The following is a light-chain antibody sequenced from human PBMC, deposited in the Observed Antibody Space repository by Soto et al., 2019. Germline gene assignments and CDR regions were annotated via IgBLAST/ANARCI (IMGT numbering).Light chain of an antibody. J-gene: IGLJ3*02. V-gene: IGLV1-47*01. CDR2: RNN. CDR3: AAWDDSLSGPV. CDR1: SSDIGSNY. Sequence: QSVLTQPPSASRTPGQRVTISCSGSSSDIGSNYVYWNQQLPGTAPKVLIYRNNQRPSGVPERFSGSKSGTSASLAISGLRSEEEADYYCAAWDDSLSGPVFGGGTKLTVL.